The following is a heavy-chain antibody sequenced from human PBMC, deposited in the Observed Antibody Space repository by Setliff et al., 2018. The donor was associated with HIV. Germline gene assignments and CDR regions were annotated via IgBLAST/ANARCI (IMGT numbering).Heavy chain of an antibody. D-gene: IGHD1-26*01. CDR2: IWYDGSKK. V-gene: IGHV3-33*03. CDR1: EFTFSNYG. CDR3: VIFSYSSG. J-gene: IGHJ4*02. Sequence: GGSLRLSCAASEFTFSNYGMHWVRQAPGKGLEWLAFIWYDGSKKYYADSVKGRITISRDNAKNTLYLEMNGLRGEDTAVYYCVIFSYSSGWGQGTQVTVSS.